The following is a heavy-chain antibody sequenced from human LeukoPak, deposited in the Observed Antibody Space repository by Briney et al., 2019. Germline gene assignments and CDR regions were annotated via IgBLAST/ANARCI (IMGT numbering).Heavy chain of an antibody. CDR2: INYSGT. Sequence: SETLSLTCTVSGGSISSYYWSWIRQPPGKGLEWIGYINYSGTNYNPSLKSRVTMSVDTSKNQFSLKLSSVTAADTGVYYCARSPHGIVWFDPWGQGTLVTVSS. V-gene: IGHV4-59*01. D-gene: IGHD2-21*01. CDR3: ARSPHGIVWFDP. CDR1: GGSISSYY. J-gene: IGHJ5*02.